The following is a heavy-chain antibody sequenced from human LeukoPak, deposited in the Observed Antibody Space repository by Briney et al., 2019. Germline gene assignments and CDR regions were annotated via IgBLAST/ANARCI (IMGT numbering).Heavy chain of an antibody. CDR3: ARGGYYSVDY. CDR1: GFTFGDFA. D-gene: IGHD3-22*01. V-gene: IGHV3-74*01. J-gene: IGHJ4*02. CDR2: INSDGSST. Sequence: GGSLRLSCTASGFTFGDFAMTWIRQAPGKGLVWVSRINSDGSSTSYADSVKGRFTISRDNAKNTLYLQMNSLRAEDTAVYYCARGGYYSVDYGGQGTLVTVSS.